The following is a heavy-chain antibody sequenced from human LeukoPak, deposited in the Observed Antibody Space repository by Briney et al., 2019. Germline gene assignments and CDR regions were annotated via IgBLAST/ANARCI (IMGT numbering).Heavy chain of an antibody. D-gene: IGHD4/OR15-4a*01. CDR2: IYSSVT. Sequence: GGSLRLSCTVSGFTISSNSMSWVRQAPGKGLEWVPFIYSSVTHYPDSVKGRFTISRDNSKNTLFLQMNSLRAEDTAVYYCARRAGAYSHPYDYWGQGTLVTVSS. CDR1: GFTISSNS. V-gene: IGHV3-53*01. CDR3: ARRAGAYSHPYDY. J-gene: IGHJ4*02.